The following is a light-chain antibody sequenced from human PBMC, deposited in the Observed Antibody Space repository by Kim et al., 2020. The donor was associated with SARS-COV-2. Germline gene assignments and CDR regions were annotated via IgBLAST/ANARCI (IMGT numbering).Light chain of an antibody. V-gene: IGKV3-20*01. CDR2: GAS. CDR1: QSVSSSY. CDR3: QLYGSSRYT. Sequence: EIVLTQSPGTLALSPGERAALSCRASQSVSSSYLAWYQQKPGQAPRLLMYGASSRATGVPDRFSGSGTGTDFTLTISRLEPEDFAVYYCQLYGSSRYTFGQGTKLE. J-gene: IGKJ2*01.